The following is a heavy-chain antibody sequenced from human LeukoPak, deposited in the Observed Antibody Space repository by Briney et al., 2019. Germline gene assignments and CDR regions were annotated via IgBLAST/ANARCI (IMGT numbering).Heavy chain of an antibody. Sequence: SETLSLTCTVSGGSVSSGSYYWSWIRQPPGKGLEWIGYIYYSGSTNYNPSLTSRVTISVDTSKNQFSLKLSSVTAADTAVYYCARDGPGGYFDYWGQGTLVTVSS. CDR2: IYYSGST. CDR3: ARDGPGGYFDY. D-gene: IGHD3-16*01. CDR1: GGSVSSGSYY. J-gene: IGHJ4*02. V-gene: IGHV4-61*01.